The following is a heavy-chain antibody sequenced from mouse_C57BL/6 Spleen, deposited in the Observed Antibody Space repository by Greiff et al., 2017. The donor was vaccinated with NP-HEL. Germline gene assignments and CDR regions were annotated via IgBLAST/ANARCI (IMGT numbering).Heavy chain of an antibody. Sequence: VKLQESGPELVKPGASVKISCKASGYSFTSYYIHWVKQRPGQGLEWIGWIYPGSGNTKYNEKFKGKATLTADTSSSTAYMQLSSLTSEDSAVYYCARPGTRDYFDYWGQGTTLTVSS. CDR3: ARPGTRDYFDY. CDR1: GYSFTSYY. CDR2: IYPGSGNT. J-gene: IGHJ2*01. V-gene: IGHV1-66*01. D-gene: IGHD4-1*01.